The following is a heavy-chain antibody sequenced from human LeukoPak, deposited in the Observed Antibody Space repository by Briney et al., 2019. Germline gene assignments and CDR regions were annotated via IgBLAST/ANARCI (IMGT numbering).Heavy chain of an antibody. CDR2: IIPIFGTA. Sequence: SVKVSCKASGGTFSSYAISWVRQAPGQGLEWMGGIIPIFGTANYAQKFQGRVTITADKSTSAAYMELSSLRSEDTAVYYCARAYGSGSYYHIAIYYYYGMDVWGKGTTVTVSS. CDR1: GGTFSSYA. J-gene: IGHJ6*04. D-gene: IGHD3-10*01. V-gene: IGHV1-69*06. CDR3: ARAYGSGSYYHIAIYYYYGMDV.